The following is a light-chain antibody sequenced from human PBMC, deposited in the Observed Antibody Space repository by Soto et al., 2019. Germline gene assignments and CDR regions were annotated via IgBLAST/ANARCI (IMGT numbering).Light chain of an antibody. CDR1: QSLVDSDGDTY. CDR3: MQATQFRIT. J-gene: IGKJ5*01. Sequence: EIVLTQTAVSSPVTLGQPASISCRSSQSLVDSDGDTYLSWLQQRPGQPPRLLIYKISNRFPGVPDRFSGSGAGTDFTLEISRVEPEDVGVYYCMQATQFRITFGQGTRLEIK. CDR2: KIS. V-gene: IGKV2-24*01.